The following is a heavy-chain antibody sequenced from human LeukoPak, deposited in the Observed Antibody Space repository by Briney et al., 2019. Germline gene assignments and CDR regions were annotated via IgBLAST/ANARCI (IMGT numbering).Heavy chain of an antibody. J-gene: IGHJ4*02. CDR1: GFTFSNYW. D-gene: IGHD2-2*01. Sequence: GGSVSLFCGASGFTFSNYWMLWLAQAPGEGLVWVSRLSRDGSSTTYAAHVKGRFTISRDNAKNTLYLQMNSLSAEDRVVYYCARGFAVVQAGILDFWGQGTLVTVSS. V-gene: IGHV3-74*01. CDR2: LSRDGSST. CDR3: ARGFAVVQAGILDF.